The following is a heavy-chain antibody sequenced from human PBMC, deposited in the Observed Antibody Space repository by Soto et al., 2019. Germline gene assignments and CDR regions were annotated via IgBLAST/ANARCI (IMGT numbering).Heavy chain of an antibody. J-gene: IGHJ4*02. CDR3: ARDGQYDSSRRGIGGYFDY. Sequence: PSETLSLTCSVSGGSIGRYYWSWVRQAPGKGLEWIAYVSYSGATRYNPSLESRVTISVDTSKNQFSLRLNSVTAADTAVYYCARDGQYDSSRRGIGGYFDYWGQGTLVTVSS. CDR1: GGSIGRYY. D-gene: IGHD3-22*01. CDR2: VSYSGAT. V-gene: IGHV4-59*01.